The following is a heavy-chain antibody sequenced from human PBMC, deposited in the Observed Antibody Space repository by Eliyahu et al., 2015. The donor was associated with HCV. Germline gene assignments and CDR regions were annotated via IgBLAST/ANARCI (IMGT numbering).Heavy chain of an antibody. D-gene: IGHD5/OR15-5a*01. CDR2: ILPVFGSS. V-gene: IGHV1-69*01. J-gene: IGHJ1*01. CDR1: GGTFRNLS. Sequence: KVKKPGSSAKISRQASGGTFRNLSITXVRXAPGQGLXWXGRILPVFGSSNYAQKFQGRVSITADESTATAYLELNSLTSDDTAIFYCATVRASVTHRAEYFQHWGQGTLVTVS. CDR3: ATVRASVTHRAEYFQH.